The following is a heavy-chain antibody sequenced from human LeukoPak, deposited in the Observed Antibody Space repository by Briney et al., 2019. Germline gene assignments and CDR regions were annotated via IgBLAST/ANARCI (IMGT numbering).Heavy chain of an antibody. D-gene: IGHD2-21*01. V-gene: IGHV3-48*04. CDR1: GFTFSSCS. Sequence: GGSLRLSCAASGFTFSSCSMNWVRQAPGKGLEWVSYISSSSSTIYYADSVKGRFTISRDNAKNSLYLQMNSLRAEDTAVYYCAKIAYRFFYYMDVWGKGPRSPSP. CDR3: AKIAYRFFYYMDV. J-gene: IGHJ6*03. CDR2: ISSSSSTI.